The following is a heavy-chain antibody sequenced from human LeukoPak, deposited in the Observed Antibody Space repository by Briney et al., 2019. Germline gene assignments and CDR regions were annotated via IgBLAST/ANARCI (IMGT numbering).Heavy chain of an antibody. CDR3: ATGHSSGWFDF. CDR2: IYHPTTT. V-gene: IGHV4-59*02. J-gene: IGHJ4*02. CDR1: GGSVSSDY. Sequence: PSETLSLTCSVSGGSVSSDYWSWIRHPPGTGLEWIGYIYHPTTTNYNPSLKSRVSMSLDTSKNQFSLDLTSVTAADTAMYFCATGHSSGWFDFWGRGTLVTVSS. D-gene: IGHD6-19*01.